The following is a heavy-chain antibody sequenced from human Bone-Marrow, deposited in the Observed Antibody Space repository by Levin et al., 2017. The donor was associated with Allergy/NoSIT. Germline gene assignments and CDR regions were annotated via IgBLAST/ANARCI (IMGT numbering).Heavy chain of an antibody. J-gene: IGHJ3*02. CDR1: GFTVSSNY. CDR3: VREKQNGDYNDAFDI. Sequence: QTGGSLRLSCAASGFTVSSNYMSWVRQAPGKGLEWVSVMRSVGTTSYGDAVKGRFTLSRDNSKNTMYLQMNSLRAEDTAVYYCVREKQNGDYNDAFDIWGQGTMVTVSS. D-gene: IGHD4-17*01. CDR2: MRSVGTT. V-gene: IGHV3-66*01.